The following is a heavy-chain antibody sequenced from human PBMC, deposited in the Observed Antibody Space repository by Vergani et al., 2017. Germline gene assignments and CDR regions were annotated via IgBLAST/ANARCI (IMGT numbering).Heavy chain of an antibody. CDR3: ASELVNYDSSGYYPRDY. CDR2: ISSSSSYI. Sequence: EVQLLESGGGLVQPGGSLRLSCAASGFTFSSYSMNWVRQAPGKGLEWVSSISSSSSYIYYADSVKGRFTISRDNAKNSLYLQMNSLRAEDTAVYYCASELVNYDSSGYYPRDYWGQGTLVTVSS. CDR1: GFTFSSYS. V-gene: IGHV3-21*01. J-gene: IGHJ4*02. D-gene: IGHD3-22*01.